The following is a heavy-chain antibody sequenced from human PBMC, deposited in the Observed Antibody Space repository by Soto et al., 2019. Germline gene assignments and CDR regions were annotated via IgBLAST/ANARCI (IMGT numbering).Heavy chain of an antibody. CDR2: IYTSGST. CDR1: GGSISSGGYY. J-gene: IGHJ5*02. Sequence: SETLSLTCTVSGGSISSGGYYWSWIRQPAGKGLEWIGRIYTSGSTNYNPSLKSRVTMSVDTSKNQFSLKLSSVTAADTAVYYCARDLGGYSGYDYDEVGFFDPWGQGTLVTVSS. D-gene: IGHD5-12*01. V-gene: IGHV4-61*02. CDR3: ARDLGGYSGYDYDEVGFFDP.